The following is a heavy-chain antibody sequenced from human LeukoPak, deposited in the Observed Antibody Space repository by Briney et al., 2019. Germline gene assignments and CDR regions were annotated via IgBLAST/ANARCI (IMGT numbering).Heavy chain of an antibody. Sequence: SETLSLTCGVYGGSLSGYYWSWIRQPPGKGLEWIGEIDHSGSTNYNPSLKSRATISLDKSKNQVFLKVNSVTAADTAVYYCARDRRDGYHFDYWGQGTLVTVSS. V-gene: IGHV4-34*01. D-gene: IGHD5-24*01. CDR2: IDHSGST. J-gene: IGHJ4*02. CDR3: ARDRRDGYHFDY. CDR1: GGSLSGYY.